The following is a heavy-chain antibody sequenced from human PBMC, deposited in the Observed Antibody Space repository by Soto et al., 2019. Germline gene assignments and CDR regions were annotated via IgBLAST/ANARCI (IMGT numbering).Heavy chain of an antibody. CDR1: GYPFRRYS. CDR2: INAAGSIT. J-gene: IGHJ4*02. Sequence: PGGLLTLSRAACGYPFRRYSMHCVRQAPGRGLEWVSLINAAGSITYYADSVKGRFFISRDNRKNSLYLQMTSLRTEDTAVYYCVKEMNTLFFDFWGQGALVTVSS. CDR3: VKEMNTLFFDF. V-gene: IGHV3-43*01. D-gene: IGHD3-10*01.